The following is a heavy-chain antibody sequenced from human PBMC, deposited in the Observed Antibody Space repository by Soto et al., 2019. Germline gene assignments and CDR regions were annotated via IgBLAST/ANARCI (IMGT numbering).Heavy chain of an antibody. D-gene: IGHD6-13*01. CDR3: ARDMRYSSSWSAYYYYGMDV. CDR1: GGSISSYY. V-gene: IGHV4-4*07. J-gene: IGHJ6*02. Sequence: QVQLQESGPGLVKPSETLSLTCTVSGGSISSYYWSWIRQPAGKGLEWIGRIYTSGSTNYNPSLKSRVTMSVDTSKNQFSLKLSSVTAADTAVYYCARDMRYSSSWSAYYYYGMDVWGQGTTVTVSS. CDR2: IYTSGST.